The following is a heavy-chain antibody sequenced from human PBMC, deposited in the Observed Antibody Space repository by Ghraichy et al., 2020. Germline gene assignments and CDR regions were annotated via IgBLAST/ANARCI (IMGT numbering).Heavy chain of an antibody. CDR3: AIFIGSCSSTSCYSGVVDS. CDR1: GFIFDTYW. CDR2: IKEDGSEK. J-gene: IGHJ5*01. D-gene: IGHD2-2*02. Sequence: GGSLRLSCAASGFIFDTYWMSWVRQAPGKGLEWVANIKEDGSEKYYLDSVRGRLTISRDNAKNALYLQMNSLRAEDTAVYYCAIFIGSCSSTSCYSGVVDSWGQGTLVTVSS. V-gene: IGHV3-7*01.